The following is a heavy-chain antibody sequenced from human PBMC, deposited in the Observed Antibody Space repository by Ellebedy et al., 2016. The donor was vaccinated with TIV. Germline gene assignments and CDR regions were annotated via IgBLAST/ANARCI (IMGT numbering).Heavy chain of an antibody. V-gene: IGHV4-59*13. CDR1: GGSISSYY. CDR2: IYYSGST. J-gene: IGHJ6*03. CDR3: ARVSDVWGDYYYYMDV. Sequence: SETLSLTXTVSGGSISSYYWSWIRQPPGKGLEWIGYIYYSGSTNYNPSLKSRVTISVDTSKNQFSLKLSSVTAADTAVYYCARVSDVWGDYYYYMDVWGKGTTVTVSS. D-gene: IGHD3-16*01.